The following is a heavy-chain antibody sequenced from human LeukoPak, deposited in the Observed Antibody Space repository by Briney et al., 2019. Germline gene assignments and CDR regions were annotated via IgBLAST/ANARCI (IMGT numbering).Heavy chain of an antibody. V-gene: IGHV3-23*01. CDR2: ISGSGGST. J-gene: IGHJ4*02. CDR1: GFTISNYA. D-gene: IGHD3-22*01. CDR3: ANYYDSSGYYLGYFDY. Sequence: GGSLRLSCAASGFTISNYAMSWVRQARGKGLEWVSAISGSGGSTYYADSVKGRFTISRDNSKNTLYLQMNSLRAEDTAVYYCANYYDSSGYYLGYFDYWGQGTLVTVSS.